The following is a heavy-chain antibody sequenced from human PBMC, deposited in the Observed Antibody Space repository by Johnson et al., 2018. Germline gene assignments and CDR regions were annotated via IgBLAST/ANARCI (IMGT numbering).Heavy chain of an antibody. CDR2: ISYDGRNK. CDR3: AKGMGVASDYYYYYYMDV. Sequence: QVQLVQSGGGVVQPGRSLRLSCAASGFTFSSYGMHWVRQAPGKGLEWVAVISYDGRNKYYADSVKGRFTISRDKSKNTLYTQMTSLRAEDTAVYYCAKGMGVASDYYYYYYMDVWGKGTTVTVSS. J-gene: IGHJ6*03. CDR1: GFTFSSYG. D-gene: IGHD5-12*01. V-gene: IGHV3-30*18.